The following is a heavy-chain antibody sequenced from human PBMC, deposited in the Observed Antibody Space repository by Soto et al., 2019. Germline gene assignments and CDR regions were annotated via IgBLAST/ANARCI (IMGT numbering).Heavy chain of an antibody. CDR3: AKGDNLGPKTGYAFDP. J-gene: IGHJ5*02. V-gene: IGHV6-1*01. D-gene: IGHD5-12*01. Sequence: SQTLSLTCAISGDSVSSNTASWNWIRQSPSKGLEWLGRTYFRSKWYNDYAVSVKSRIIINPDTSNNQFSLQLNSVTPEDTAVYFCAKGDNLGPKTGYAFDPWGQGIMVTVSS. CDR1: GDSVSSNTAS. CDR2: TYFRSKWYN.